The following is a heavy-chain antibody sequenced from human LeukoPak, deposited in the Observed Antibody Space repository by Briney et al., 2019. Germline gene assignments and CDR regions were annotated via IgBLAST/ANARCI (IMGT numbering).Heavy chain of an antibody. CDR2: ISYDGSNK. CDR3: AKERSHLINYFDY. J-gene: IGHJ4*02. CDR1: GFTFSSYG. V-gene: IGHV3-30*18. D-gene: IGHD3-16*01. Sequence: GGSLRLSCAASGFTFSSYGMHWDRQAPGKGLEWVAVISYDGSNKYYADSVKGRFTISRDNSKNTLYLQMNSLRAEDTAVYYCAKERSHLINYFDYWGQGTLVTVSS.